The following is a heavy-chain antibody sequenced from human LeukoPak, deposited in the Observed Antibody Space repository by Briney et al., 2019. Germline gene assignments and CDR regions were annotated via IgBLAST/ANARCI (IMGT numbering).Heavy chain of an antibody. CDR3: AREGGAGPSRY. CDR1: GYTFTSYG. CDR2: ISTYNGNT. V-gene: IGHV1-18*01. Sequence: ASVKVSRKASGYTFTSYGISWVRQAPGQGLEWMGWISTYNGNTNHAQSLQGRVTMTTDTSTSTAYMELRSLRSDDTAVYYCAREGGAGPSRYWGQGTLVTVSS. D-gene: IGHD1-26*01. J-gene: IGHJ4*02.